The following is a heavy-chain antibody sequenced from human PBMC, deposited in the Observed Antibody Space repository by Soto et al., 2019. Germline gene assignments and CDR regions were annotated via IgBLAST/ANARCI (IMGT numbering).Heavy chain of an antibody. Sequence: EVQLVDTGGGLIQPGGSLRLSCAVSGFTVSTNYMSWVRQAPGKGLEWVSVIYYDDGSTYYADSVKGRFSISRDSSRNTLYLQMNSLRAEDTAVYYCASGQQVILRYYYGLDVWGQGTTVTVSS. CDR2: IYYDDGST. J-gene: IGHJ6*02. CDR1: GFTVSTNY. CDR3: ASGQQVILRYYYGLDV. D-gene: IGHD6-13*01. V-gene: IGHV3-53*02.